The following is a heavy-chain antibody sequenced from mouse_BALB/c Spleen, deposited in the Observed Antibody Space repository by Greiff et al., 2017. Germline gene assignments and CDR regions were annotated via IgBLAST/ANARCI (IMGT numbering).Heavy chain of an antibody. J-gene: IGHJ2*01. CDR3: ARKDSSGYGLYFDY. CDR2: IWSGGST. Sequence: QVQLQQSGPGLVQPSQSLSITCTVSGFSLTSYGVHWVRQSPGKGLEWLGVIWSGGSTDYNAAFISRLSISKDNSKSQVFFKMNSLQANDTAIYYCARKDSSGYGLYFDYWGQGTTLTVSS. CDR1: GFSLTSYG. V-gene: IGHV2-2*02. D-gene: IGHD3-2*01.